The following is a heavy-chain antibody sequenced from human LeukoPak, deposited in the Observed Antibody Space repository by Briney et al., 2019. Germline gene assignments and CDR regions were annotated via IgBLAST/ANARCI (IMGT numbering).Heavy chain of an antibody. J-gene: IGHJ3*02. V-gene: IGHV3-23*01. CDR3: AKNRNSGSYHDAFDI. CDR2: ISGSGGST. D-gene: IGHD1-26*01. CDR1: GFTFSSYA. Sequence: GGSLRLSCAASGFTFSSYAMSWVRQAPGKGLEWVSGISGSGGSTYYADSVKGRFTISRDNSKNTLHLQMNSLRAEDTAVYYCAKNRNSGSYHDAFDIWGQGTMVTVSS.